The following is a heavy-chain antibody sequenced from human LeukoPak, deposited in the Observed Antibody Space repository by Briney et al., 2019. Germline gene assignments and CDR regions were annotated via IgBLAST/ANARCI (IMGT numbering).Heavy chain of an antibody. V-gene: IGHV3-30*02. D-gene: IGHD6-13*01. CDR2: IRYDGSNK. Sequence: GGSLRLSCATSGFTFNGYGMHWVRQAPGKGLEWVAFIRYDGSNKYYADSVKGRFTISRDNSKNTLYLQMNSLRAEDTAVYYCAKDGSAGTGPDYWGQGTLVTVSS. CDR3: AKDGSAGTGPDY. CDR1: GFTFNGYG. J-gene: IGHJ4*02.